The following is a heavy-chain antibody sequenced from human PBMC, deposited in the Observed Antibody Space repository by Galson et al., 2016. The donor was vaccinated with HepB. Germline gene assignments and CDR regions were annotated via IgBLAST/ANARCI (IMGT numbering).Heavy chain of an antibody. CDR3: VRHPPSNCSSGCLVD. D-gene: IGHD1-1*01. V-gene: IGHV4-39*01. CDR2: LYYTGTA. CDR1: GDSIISRRHY. Sequence: ETLSLTCTVSGDSIISRRHYWGFIRQPPGKGLEYIGTLYYTGTAYYNPSLRSRVTMSIDTSTGPLSLKLTSVTPADSGFYYCVRHPPSNCSSGCLVDWGQGTLVTVSS. J-gene: IGHJ4*02.